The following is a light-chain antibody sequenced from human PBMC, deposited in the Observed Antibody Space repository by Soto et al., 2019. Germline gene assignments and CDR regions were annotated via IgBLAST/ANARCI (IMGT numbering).Light chain of an antibody. CDR2: GAS. V-gene: IGKV3-20*01. CDR3: QQYGRSLWT. CDR1: QSVSSNY. J-gene: IGKJ1*01. Sequence: EIVLTQSPGTLSLSPGERATLSCRASQSVSSNYLAWYQQKPGQAPRLLIYGASGRATGIPDRFSGSGSGTDFTLTISRLEPEDFAVYYCQQYGRSLWTFGQGTKVDI.